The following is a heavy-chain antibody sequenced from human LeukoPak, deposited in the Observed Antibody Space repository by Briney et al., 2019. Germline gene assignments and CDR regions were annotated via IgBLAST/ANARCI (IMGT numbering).Heavy chain of an antibody. CDR3: ARDLSTMTLNWFDP. V-gene: IGHV1-69*13. CDR1: GGTFSSYA. Sequence: ASVKVSCKASGGTFSSYAISWVRQAPGQGLEWMGGIIPIFGTANYAQKFQGRVTITADESTSTAYMELSSLRSEDTAVYYCARDLSTMTLNWFDPWGQGTLVTVSS. CDR2: IIPIFGTA. D-gene: IGHD3-22*01. J-gene: IGHJ5*02.